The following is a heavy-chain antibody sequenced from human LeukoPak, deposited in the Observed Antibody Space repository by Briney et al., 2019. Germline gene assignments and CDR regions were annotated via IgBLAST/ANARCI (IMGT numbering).Heavy chain of an antibody. J-gene: IGHJ3*02. CDR3: ARHQFQLLVNDDAFDM. Sequence: KPSETLSLTCTVSGGSISSYYWSWLRQPPGKGLEWIGYIYYSGSTNYNPSLKSRVTISVDTSKNQFSLKLSSVTAADTAVYYCARHQFQLLVNDDAFDMWGQGTMVTVSS. CDR2: IYYSGST. V-gene: IGHV4-59*08. CDR1: GGSISSYY. D-gene: IGHD2-2*01.